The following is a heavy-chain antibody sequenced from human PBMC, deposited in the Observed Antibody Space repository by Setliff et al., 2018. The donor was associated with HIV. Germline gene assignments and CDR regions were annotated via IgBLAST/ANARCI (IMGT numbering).Heavy chain of an antibody. CDR3: ARGSRRDDTSWFFYEN. J-gene: IGHJ4*02. Sequence: GGSLRLSCGASGFTFTNYWMHWIRQVPGKGLVWVSRINYDRITTNYADFVQGRFTISRDNAKNTVYLQMNSLRAEDTAVYFCARGSRRDDTSWFFYENWGQGTPVTVSS. CDR2: INYDRITT. CDR1: GFTFTNYW. D-gene: IGHD3-10*01. V-gene: IGHV3-74*01.